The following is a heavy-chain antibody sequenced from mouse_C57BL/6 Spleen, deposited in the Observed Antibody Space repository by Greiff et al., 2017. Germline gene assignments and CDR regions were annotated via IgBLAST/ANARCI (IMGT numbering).Heavy chain of an antibody. D-gene: IGHD3-2*02. V-gene: IGHV1-85*01. Sequence: QVQLKESGPELVKPGASVKLSCKASGYTFTSYDINWVKQRPGQGLEWIGWIYPRDGSTKYNEKFKGKATLTVDTSSSTAYMELHSLTSEDSAVYFCARRLGPAWFAYWGQGTLVTVSA. CDR3: ARRLGPAWFAY. CDR2: IYPRDGST. J-gene: IGHJ3*01. CDR1: GYTFTSYD.